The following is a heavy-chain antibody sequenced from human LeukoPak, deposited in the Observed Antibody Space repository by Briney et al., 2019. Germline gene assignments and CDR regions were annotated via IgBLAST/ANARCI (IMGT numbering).Heavy chain of an antibody. CDR3: AIPASDCSSTSCYPLELRYGFDY. CDR1: GYTFTGYY. V-gene: IGHV1-2*02. CDR2: INPNSGGT. J-gene: IGHJ4*02. Sequence: ASVKVSCKASGYTFTGYYMHWVRQAPGQGLEWMGWINPNSGGTNYAQKFQGRVTMTRDTSISTAYMELSRLRSDDTAVYYCAIPASDCSSTSCYPLELRYGFDYWGQGTLVTVSS. D-gene: IGHD2-2*01.